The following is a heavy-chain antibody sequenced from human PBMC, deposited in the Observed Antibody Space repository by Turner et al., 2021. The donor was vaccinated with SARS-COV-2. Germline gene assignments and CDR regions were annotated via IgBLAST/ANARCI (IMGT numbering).Heavy chain of an antibody. Sequence: QVQLQQWGAGLLKPSETLSPPCGVYGGSFSGFYWSWIRQPPGKGLEWIGEINHSGSTNYNPSLKRRVTMSLDTSKTQFSLKLSLVTADDAAVYYCASDAQTMVRGVIPFDHWGQGTLVTVSS. CDR3: ASDAQTMVRGVIPFDH. CDR1: GGSFSGFY. V-gene: IGHV4-34*01. D-gene: IGHD3-10*01. CDR2: INHSGST. J-gene: IGHJ4*02.